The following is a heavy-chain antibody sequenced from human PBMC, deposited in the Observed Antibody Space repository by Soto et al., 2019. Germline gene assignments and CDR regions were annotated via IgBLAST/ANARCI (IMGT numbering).Heavy chain of an antibody. D-gene: IGHD2-15*01. CDR2: INPSGGST. CDR3: ARDMRYSVAQTTISYYYYHGMDV. Sequence: ASVKVSCKASGYTFTSYYMHWVRQAPGQGLEWMGIINPSGGSTSYAQKFQGRVTMTRDTSISTAYMELSRLRSDDTAVDYCARDMRYSVAQTTISYYYYHGMDVVGQGTTVTVSS. J-gene: IGHJ6*02. CDR1: GYTFTSYY. V-gene: IGHV1-46*01.